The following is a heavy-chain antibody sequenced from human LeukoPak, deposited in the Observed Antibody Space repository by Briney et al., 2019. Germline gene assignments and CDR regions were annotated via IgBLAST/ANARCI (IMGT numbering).Heavy chain of an antibody. V-gene: IGHV1-69*01. CDR1: GGTFSSYA. CDR2: IIPSFGTA. D-gene: IGHD6-13*01. J-gene: IGHJ4*02. CDR3: AREKYLQRLLAAAGYFDY. Sequence: GSSVKVSCKASGGTFSSYAISWVRQAPGQGLEWMGGIIPSFGTANYAQKFQGRVTITAAESTSTAYMKLSSLRSEDTAVYYCAREKYLQRLLAAAGYFDYWGQGTLVTVSS.